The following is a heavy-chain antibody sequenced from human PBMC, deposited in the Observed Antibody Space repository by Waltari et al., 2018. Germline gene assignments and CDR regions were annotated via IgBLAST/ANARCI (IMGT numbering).Heavy chain of an antibody. CDR3: ARYLVVVPAAIGAFDI. J-gene: IGHJ3*02. V-gene: IGHV4-34*01. D-gene: IGHD2-2*01. CDR2: INHSGST. Sequence: QVQLQQWGAGLLKPSETLSLTCAAYGGSFSGSYWSWIRPPPGKGLEWIGEINHSGSTNYNPSLKSRVTISVDTSKNQFSLKLSSVTAADTTVYYCARYLVVVPAAIGAFDIWGQGTMVTVSS. CDR1: GGSFSGSY.